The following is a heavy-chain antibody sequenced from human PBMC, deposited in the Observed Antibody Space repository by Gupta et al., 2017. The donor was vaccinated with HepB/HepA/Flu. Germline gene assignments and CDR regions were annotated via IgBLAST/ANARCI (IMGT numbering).Heavy chain of an antibody. CDR3: AKDDHEDYGNYYYYGMDV. CDR2: ISYDGTNK. CDR1: GIPFSRYG. Sequence: QVQLVESGGGVVQPGRSLRLSCAASGIPFSRYGLHWVRQAPGKGLEWVAVISYDGTNKYYADSVKGRFTISRENSKNTLYLQMNSLRTDDTAVYYCAKDDHEDYGNYYYYGMDVWGQGTTVSVSS. V-gene: IGHV3-30*18. J-gene: IGHJ6*02. D-gene: IGHD4-17*01.